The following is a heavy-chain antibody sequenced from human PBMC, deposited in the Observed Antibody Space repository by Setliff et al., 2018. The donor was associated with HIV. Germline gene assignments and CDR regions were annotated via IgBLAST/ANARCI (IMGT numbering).Heavy chain of an antibody. CDR3: ARHTIGVATWSDGFDF. J-gene: IGHJ4*02. D-gene: IGHD6-19*01. V-gene: IGHV4-59*11. CDR1: GGSISSHY. Sequence: KTSETLSLTCSVSGGSISSHYWTWIRQSPGKGLEWIGGVYYSGDTDYNPSLKSRVSTSVDTSKNQFSLKLSSVTAADTAVYYCARHTIGVATWSDGFDFWGQGRLVTVSS. CDR2: VYYSGDT.